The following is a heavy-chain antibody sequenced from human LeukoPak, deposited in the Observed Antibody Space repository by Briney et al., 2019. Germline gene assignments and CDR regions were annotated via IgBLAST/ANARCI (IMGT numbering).Heavy chain of an antibody. D-gene: IGHD1-26*01. CDR1: GGSISSGGYS. J-gene: IGHJ6*04. Sequence: PPETLSLTCAVSGGSISSGGYSWSWIRQPPGTGLEWIGYIYHSGSTYYNPSLKSRVTISVDRSKNQFSLKLSSVTAADTAVYYCARGGRRISDYGMDVWGKGTTVTVSS. V-gene: IGHV4-30-2*01. CDR3: ARGGRRISDYGMDV. CDR2: IYHSGST.